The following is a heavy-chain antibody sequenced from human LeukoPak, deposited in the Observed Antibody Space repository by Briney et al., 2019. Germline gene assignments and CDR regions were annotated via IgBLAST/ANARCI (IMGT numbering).Heavy chain of an antibody. J-gene: IGHJ4*02. CDR1: GYTFNNYG. CDR2: IITYNANT. CDR3: ARSYNWNANFDY. D-gene: IGHD1-20*01. V-gene: IGHV1-18*01. Sequence: ASVRVSCKASGYTFNNYGISWVRQAPGQGLEWMGWIITYNANTNYAQKLQGRVTMTTDTSTSTAYMELRSLRSDDTAVYYCARSYNWNANFDYWGQGTLVTVSS.